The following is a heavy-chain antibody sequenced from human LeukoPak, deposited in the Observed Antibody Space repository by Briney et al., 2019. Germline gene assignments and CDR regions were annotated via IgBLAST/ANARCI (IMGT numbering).Heavy chain of an antibody. V-gene: IGHV3-30*02. Sequence: GGSLRLSCAASGFTFSSYGMHWVRQAPGKGLEWVAFIRYDGSNKYYADSVKGRFTISRDNSKNTLYLQMNSLRAEDTAVYHCARGSTYSSGWYTGFDYWGQGTLVTVSS. J-gene: IGHJ4*02. CDR2: IRYDGSNK. CDR3: ARGSTYSSGWYTGFDY. CDR1: GFTFSSYG. D-gene: IGHD6-19*01.